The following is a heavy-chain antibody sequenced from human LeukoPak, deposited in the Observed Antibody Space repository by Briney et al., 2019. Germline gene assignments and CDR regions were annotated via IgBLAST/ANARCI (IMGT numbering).Heavy chain of an antibody. CDR1: GYTLTELS. Sequence: ASVKVSCKVSGYTLTELSMHWVRQAPGQGLEWMGWINPNSGGTNYAQKFQGRVTMTRDTSISTAYMELSRLRSDDTAVYYCARVREPHIVVVVATFDYWGQGTLVTVSS. V-gene: IGHV1-2*02. J-gene: IGHJ4*02. CDR3: ARVREPHIVVVVATFDY. D-gene: IGHD2-15*01. CDR2: INPNSGGT.